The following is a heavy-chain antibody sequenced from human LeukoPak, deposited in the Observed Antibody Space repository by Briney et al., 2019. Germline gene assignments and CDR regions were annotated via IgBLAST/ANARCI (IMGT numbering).Heavy chain of an antibody. Sequence: GGSLRLSCAASGFTFSSYGMHWVRQAPGKGLEWAAFIRYDGSNKYYADSVKGRFTISRDNSKNTLYLQMNSLGAEDTAVYFCDCSNTNCYAAGDYWGQGTLVTVSS. CDR2: IRYDGSNK. D-gene: IGHD2-2*01. J-gene: IGHJ4*02. V-gene: IGHV3-30*02. CDR3: DCSNTNCYAAGDY. CDR1: GFTFSSYG.